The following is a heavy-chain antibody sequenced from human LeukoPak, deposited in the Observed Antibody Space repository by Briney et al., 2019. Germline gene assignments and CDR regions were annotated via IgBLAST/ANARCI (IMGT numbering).Heavy chain of an antibody. V-gene: IGHV4-39*01. CDR2: IYYSGST. CDR1: GGSISSSSYY. Sequence: PSETLSLTCTVSGGSISSSSYYWGWIRQPPGKGLEWIGSIYYSGSTCYNPSLKSRVTISVDTSKNQFSLKLSSVTAADTAVYYCARQNPIRKYYYDSSGYYYFDYWGQGTLVTVPS. J-gene: IGHJ4*02. D-gene: IGHD3-22*01. CDR3: ARQNPIRKYYYDSSGYYYFDY.